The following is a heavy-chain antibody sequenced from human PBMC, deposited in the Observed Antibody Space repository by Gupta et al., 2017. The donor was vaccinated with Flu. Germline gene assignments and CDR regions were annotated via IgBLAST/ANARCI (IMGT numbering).Heavy chain of an antibody. J-gene: IGHJ4*02. D-gene: IGHD1-26*01. CDR2: IYHSGST. Sequence: QVQLQESGPGLVKPSETLSLTCAVSGYSLSSGYYWGWIRQPPGKGLEWIGSIYHSGSTYYNPSLKSRVTISVDTSKNQFSLKLSSVTAADTAVYYCARVPIVGATMYWGQGTLVTVSS. V-gene: IGHV4-38-2*01. CDR3: ARVPIVGATMY. CDR1: GYSLSSGYY.